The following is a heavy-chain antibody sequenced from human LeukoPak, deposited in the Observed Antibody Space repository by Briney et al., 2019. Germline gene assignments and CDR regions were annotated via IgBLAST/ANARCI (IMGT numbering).Heavy chain of an antibody. D-gene: IGHD2-2*01. J-gene: IGHJ6*02. CDR2: ISSSGKNI. CDR1: GITFSPYR. V-gene: IGHV3-21*06. Sequence: GGSLRLSCAASGITFSPYRMNWVRQAPGKGLEWVASISSSGKNIYYADSVKGRFTISRDNAENSLHLQMNSLRGDDTGVYYCARDLECSSTSCYAYYYYGVDVWGQGTTVTVSS. CDR3: ARDLECSSTSCYAYYYYGVDV.